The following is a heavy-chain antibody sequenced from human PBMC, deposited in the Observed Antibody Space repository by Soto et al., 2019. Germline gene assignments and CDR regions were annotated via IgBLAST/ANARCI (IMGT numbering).Heavy chain of an antibody. CDR1: GFTFSDHY. D-gene: IGHD5-12*01. CDR2: TRNKANSYTT. V-gene: IGHV3-72*01. CDR3: ARWRVGGYDPYYYYYGMDV. J-gene: IGHJ6*02. Sequence: GGSLRLSCAASGFTFSDHYMDWVRQAPGKGLEWVGRTRNKANSYTTEYAASVKGRFTISRDDSKNSLYLQMNSLKTEDTAVYYCARWRVGGYDPYYYYYGMDVWGQGTTVTVSS.